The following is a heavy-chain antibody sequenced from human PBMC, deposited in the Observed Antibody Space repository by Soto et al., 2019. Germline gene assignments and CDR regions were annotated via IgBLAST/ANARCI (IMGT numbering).Heavy chain of an antibody. D-gene: IGHD3-10*01. CDR1: GFSLSTSGVG. V-gene: IGHV2-5*02. Sequence: QITLKESGPTLVKPTQTLTLTCTFSGFSLSTSGVGVGWIRQPPGEALEWLALIYWDDDKRYSPSLKSRLTITKDTSKNQVVLTMTNMDPVDTATYYCGHLIIRGAGFDYWGQGTLVTVSS. CDR3: GHLIIRGAGFDY. CDR2: IYWDDDK. J-gene: IGHJ4*02.